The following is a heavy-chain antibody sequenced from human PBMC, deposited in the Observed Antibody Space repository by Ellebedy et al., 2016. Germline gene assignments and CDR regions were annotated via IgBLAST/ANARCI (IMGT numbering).Heavy chain of an antibody. CDR3: ARGRGLLWFGELSSSNWFDP. D-gene: IGHD3-10*01. CDR2: ISSSGSTI. V-gene: IGHV3-11*01. J-gene: IGHJ5*02. CDR1: GFTFSDYY. Sequence: GGSLRLSCAASGFTFSDYYMSWIRQAPGKGLEWVSYISSSGSTIYYADSAKGRFTISRDNAKNSLYLQMNSLRAEDTAVYYCARGRGLLWFGELSSSNWFDPWGQGTLVTVSS.